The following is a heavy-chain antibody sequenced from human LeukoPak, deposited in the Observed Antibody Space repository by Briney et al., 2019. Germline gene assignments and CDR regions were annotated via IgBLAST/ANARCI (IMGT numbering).Heavy chain of an antibody. D-gene: IGHD6-13*01. J-gene: IGHJ4*02. CDR2: IKSNGSST. V-gene: IGHV3-74*01. CDR1: GFTFSSYW. Sequence: GGSLRLSCAASGFTFSSYWMHWVRQAPGKGLVWVSLIKSNGSSTDYAHSVKGRFTISRDNAKNTLYMQMNSLRAEDTAVYYCARDKGYTPDCWGQGTLVSVPS. CDR3: ARDKGYTPDC.